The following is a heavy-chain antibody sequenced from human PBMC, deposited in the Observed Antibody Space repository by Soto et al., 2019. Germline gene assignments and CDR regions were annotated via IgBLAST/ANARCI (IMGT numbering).Heavy chain of an antibody. Sequence: PGGSLRLSCAASGFTFSSYGMHWVRQAPGKGLEWVAVIWYDGSNKYYADSVKGRFTISRDNSKNTLYLQMNSLRAEDTAVYYCARVAGPRDAFDIWGQRTMVTVSS. CDR3: ARVAGPRDAFDI. CDR1: GFTFSSYG. J-gene: IGHJ3*02. CDR2: IWYDGSNK. V-gene: IGHV3-33*01. D-gene: IGHD2-15*01.